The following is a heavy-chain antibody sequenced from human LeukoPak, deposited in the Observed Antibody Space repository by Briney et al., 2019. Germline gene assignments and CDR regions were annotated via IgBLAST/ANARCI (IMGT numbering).Heavy chain of an antibody. V-gene: IGHV3-23*01. CDR3: AKVQEMGTILPPFHY. Sequence: GGSLRLSCEAYGFTFNNYAMSWVRQAPGKGLEWVSAISGSGGVTYYADSVKGRFTISRDNPKNTLYLQGNSLRAADTAVYYCAKVQEMGTILPPFHYWGQGTLVTVSS. J-gene: IGHJ4*02. CDR1: GFTFNNYA. D-gene: IGHD5-24*01. CDR2: ISGSGGVT.